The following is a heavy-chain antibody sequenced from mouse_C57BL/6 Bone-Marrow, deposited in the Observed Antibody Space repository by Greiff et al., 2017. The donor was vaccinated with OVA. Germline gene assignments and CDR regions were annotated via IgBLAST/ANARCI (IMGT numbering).Heavy chain of an antibody. CDR1: GYTFTDYE. D-gene: IGHD2-3*01. Sequence: VQLQQSGAELVRPGASVTLSCKASGYTFTDYEMHWVKQTPVHGLEWIGAIDPETGGTAYNQKFKGKARLTADKSSSTAYMELRSLTSEDSAVYYCTRGGWLLPWFAYWGQGTLVTVSA. V-gene: IGHV1-15*01. CDR3: TRGGWLLPWFAY. J-gene: IGHJ3*01. CDR2: IDPETGGT.